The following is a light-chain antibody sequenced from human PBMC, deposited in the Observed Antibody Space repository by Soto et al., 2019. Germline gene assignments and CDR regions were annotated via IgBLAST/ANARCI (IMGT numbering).Light chain of an antibody. CDR3: QQYGSSPWT. CDR1: QSVSNNY. CDR2: AAS. J-gene: IGKJ1*01. V-gene: IGKV3-20*01. Sequence: EIVLTQSPGTLSLSPGERATLSCRASQSVSNNYLAWYRQKPGQAPRLLIYAASSRATGIPDRFSGSGSGTDFTLTINRLEPEDFVLYYCQQYGSSPWTFGQGNKVEI.